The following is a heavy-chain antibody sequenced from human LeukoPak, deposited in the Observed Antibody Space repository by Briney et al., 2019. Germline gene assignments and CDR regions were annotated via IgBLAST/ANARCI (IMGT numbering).Heavy chain of an antibody. CDR1: GFTFTTYW. CDR3: ARAHPGDYSDFQFDY. Sequence: GGSLRLSCAASGFTFTTYWMSWVRQPPGKGLEWVANIKQDGTEIYYVDSVKGRFTISRDNAKNSLYLQMISLRAEDTAVYYCARAHPGDYSDFQFDYWGQGTLVTVSS. J-gene: IGHJ4*02. V-gene: IGHV3-7*01. D-gene: IGHD4-11*01. CDR2: IKQDGTEI.